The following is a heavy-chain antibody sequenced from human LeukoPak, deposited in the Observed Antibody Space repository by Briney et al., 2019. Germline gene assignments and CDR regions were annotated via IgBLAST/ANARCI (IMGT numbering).Heavy chain of an antibody. J-gene: IGHJ5*02. D-gene: IGHD3-10*01. CDR3: ARDSGTTGEVKFDP. CDR2: IYTSGST. CDR1: GGSISSYY. Sequence: SETLPLTCTVSGGSISSYYWSWIRQPAGKGLEWIGRIYTSGSTDYNPSLKSRVTMSVDTSNNQFSLKLSSVTAADTAVYYCARDSGTTGEVKFDPWGQGTLVTVSS. V-gene: IGHV4-4*07.